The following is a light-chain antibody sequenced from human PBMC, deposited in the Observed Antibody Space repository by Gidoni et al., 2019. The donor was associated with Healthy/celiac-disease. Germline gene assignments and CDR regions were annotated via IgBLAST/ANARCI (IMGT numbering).Light chain of an antibody. CDR2: DAS. CDR1: QSVSSY. V-gene: IGKV3-11*01. J-gene: IGKJ5*01. Sequence: EILLTHSPATLPLSPGERATLSCRASQSVSSYLAWYQQKPGQAHRLLIYDASNRATGIRARFSGSGSGTDLTLTISSLEPEDFAVYYCQQRRNWPPITFGQGTRLEIK. CDR3: QQRRNWPPIT.